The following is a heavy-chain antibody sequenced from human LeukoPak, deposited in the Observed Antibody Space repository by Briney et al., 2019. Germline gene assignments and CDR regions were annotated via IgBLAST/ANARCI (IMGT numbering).Heavy chain of an antibody. CDR1: GGSISSGGYY. J-gene: IGHJ4*02. D-gene: IGHD3-9*01. Sequence: PSETLSLTCTVSGGSISSGGYYWSWIRQHPGKGLEWIGYIYYSGSTYYNPSLKSRVTILVDTSKNQFSLRLNSVTAADTAVYFCASNDILTGPTFDYWGPGTLVTVSS. CDR3: ASNDILTGPTFDY. CDR2: IYYSGST. V-gene: IGHV4-31*03.